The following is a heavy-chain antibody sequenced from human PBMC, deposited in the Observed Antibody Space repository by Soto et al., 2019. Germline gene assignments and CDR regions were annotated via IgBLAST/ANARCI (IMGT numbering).Heavy chain of an antibody. CDR3: ARGFYSSSSPYYYYGMYG. J-gene: IGHJ6*02. V-gene: IGHV3-53*01. CDR2: IYSGGST. CDR1: GFTVSSNY. D-gene: IGHD6-6*01. Sequence: PGWSLRLSCAASGFTVSSNYMSWVRQAPGKGLEWVSVIYSGGSTYYADSVKGRFTISRDNSKNTLYLQMNSLRAEDTAVYYCARGFYSSSSPYYYYGMYGWGQVTAGT.